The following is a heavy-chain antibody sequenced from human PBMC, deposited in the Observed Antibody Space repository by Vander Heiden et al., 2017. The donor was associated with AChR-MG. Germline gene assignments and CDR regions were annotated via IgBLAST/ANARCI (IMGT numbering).Heavy chain of an antibody. CDR3: ARGASRRGVVRSGMDV. Sequence: QVQLVQSGAEVKQPGASVKVSCKASGYTFPSYYMHWVRQAHGQGCEWMGIINPSGSSTSYAQKFQCRVTMTRDTSTSTVYMELSSLRYEDTALYYCARGASRRGVVRSGMDVWGQGTTGNVA. J-gene: IGHJ6*02. V-gene: IGHV1-46*03. CDR2: INPSGSST. D-gene: IGHD3-3*01. CDR1: GYTFPSYY.